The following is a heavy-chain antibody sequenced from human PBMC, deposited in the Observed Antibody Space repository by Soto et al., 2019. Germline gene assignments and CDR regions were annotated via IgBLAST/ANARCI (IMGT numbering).Heavy chain of an antibody. CDR1: GFTVSSKY. J-gene: IGHJ6*04. Sequence: EVHLVESGGGLVQPGGSLRLSCAASGFTVSSKYMRWVRQAPGKGLEWVSLIQSGGPTYYADSVKGSFTISRDTSENTLHLQMDILGAEDTAVYYCARDDVLCDGGRCYGVPLDVGVKVTTVTVSS. V-gene: IGHV3-66*01. D-gene: IGHD2-15*01. CDR2: IQSGGPT. CDR3: ARDDVLCDGGRCYGVPLDV.